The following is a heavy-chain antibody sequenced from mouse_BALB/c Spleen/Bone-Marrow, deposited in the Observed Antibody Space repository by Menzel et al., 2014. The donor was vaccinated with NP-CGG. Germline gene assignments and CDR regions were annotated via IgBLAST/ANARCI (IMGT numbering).Heavy chain of an antibody. Sequence: VQLQESGAELVKPGAPVKLSCKASGYTFTSYWMNWVKQRPGRGLEWIGRIDPSDSETHYNQKFKDKATLTADKSSSTAYNQLSSLTSEDSAVYYCARNWVYFDYWGQGTTLTVSS. J-gene: IGHJ2*01. V-gene: IGHV1-69*02. D-gene: IGHD4-1*01. CDR2: IDPSDSET. CDR1: GYTFTSYW. CDR3: ARNWVYFDY.